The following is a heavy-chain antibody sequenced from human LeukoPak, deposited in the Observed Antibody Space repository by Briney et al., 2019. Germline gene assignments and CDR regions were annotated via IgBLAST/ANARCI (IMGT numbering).Heavy chain of an antibody. CDR2: INPNSGGT. Sequence: ASVKVSCKASGYTFTGYYMHWVRQAPGQGLEWMGWINPNSGGTNYAQKFQGRVTMTRDTSISTAYMELSRLRSDDTAVYYCARGHHSSGWYYYFDYWGQGTLVTVSS. CDR1: GYTFTGYY. J-gene: IGHJ4*02. D-gene: IGHD6-19*01. CDR3: ARGHHSSGWYYYFDY. V-gene: IGHV1-2*02.